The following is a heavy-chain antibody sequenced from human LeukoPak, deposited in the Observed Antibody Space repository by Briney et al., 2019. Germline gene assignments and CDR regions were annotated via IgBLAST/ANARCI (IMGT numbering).Heavy chain of an antibody. D-gene: IGHD3-3*02. Sequence: SGPTLVNPTQTLTLTCTFSGFSLSTSGVGVGWIRQPPGKALEWLALIYWDDDKRYSPSLKSRLTITKDTSKNQVVLTMTNMDPVDTATYHCAQAFLEWSFFDYWGQGTLVTVSS. V-gene: IGHV2-5*02. CDR1: GFSLSTSGVG. J-gene: IGHJ4*02. CDR3: AQAFLEWSFFDY. CDR2: IYWDDDK.